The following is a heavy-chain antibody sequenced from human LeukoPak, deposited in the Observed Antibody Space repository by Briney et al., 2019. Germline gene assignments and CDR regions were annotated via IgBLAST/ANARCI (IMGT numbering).Heavy chain of an antibody. Sequence: GASVKVSCNASGYTFTGYYMHWVRQAPGQGLERMGWINPNSGGTNYAQKFQGWVTMTRDTSISTAYMELSRLRSDDTAVYYCARDHLGSGYKKQNWFDPWGQGTLVTVSS. CDR1: GYTFTGYY. J-gene: IGHJ5*02. CDR3: ARDHLGSGYKKQNWFDP. V-gene: IGHV1-2*04. D-gene: IGHD5-12*01. CDR2: INPNSGGT.